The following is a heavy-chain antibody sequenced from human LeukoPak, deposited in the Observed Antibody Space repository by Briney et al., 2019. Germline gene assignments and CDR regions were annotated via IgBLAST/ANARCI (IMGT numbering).Heavy chain of an antibody. CDR3: AKDTAVILTAPFDS. D-gene: IGHD2-21*01. CDR2: ISGSGTNT. J-gene: IGHJ4*02. V-gene: IGHV3-23*01. CDR1: EFTFSSYA. Sequence: GGSLRLSCAASEFTFSSYATTWVRQAPGKGLEWVSAISGSGTNTYYSGSVRGRFTISRDNSNNRLYLQMNSVRAEDTAMYFCAKDTAVILTAPFDSWGQGTLVTVSS.